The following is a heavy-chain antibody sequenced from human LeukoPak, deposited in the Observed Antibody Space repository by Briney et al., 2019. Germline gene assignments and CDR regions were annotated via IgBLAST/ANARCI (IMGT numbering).Heavy chain of an antibody. CDR3: ARERGGYSGYAGVDY. V-gene: IGHV4-34*01. CDR2: INHRGNT. Sequence: SETLSLTCAVYGGSFSGYYWTWIRQPPGKGLEWIGEINHRGNTDYNPSLKSRVTISVDTSKNQFSLKLSSVTAADTAVYYCARERGGYSGYAGVDYWGQGTLVTVSS. D-gene: IGHD5-12*01. CDR1: GGSFSGYY. J-gene: IGHJ4*02.